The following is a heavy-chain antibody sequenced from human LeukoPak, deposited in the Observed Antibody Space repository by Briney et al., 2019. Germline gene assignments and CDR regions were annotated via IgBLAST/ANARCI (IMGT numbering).Heavy chain of an antibody. CDR1: GFTFSSYS. CDR2: ISSSSSYI. V-gene: IGHV3-21*01. CDR3: AKGPYYDSSGYYDY. D-gene: IGHD3-22*01. Sequence: PGGSLRLSCAASGFTFSSYSMNWVRQAPGKGLEWVSSISSSSSYIYYADSVKGRFTISRDNSKNTLYLQMNSLRAEDTAVYYCAKGPYYDSSGYYDYWGQGTLVTVSS. J-gene: IGHJ4*02.